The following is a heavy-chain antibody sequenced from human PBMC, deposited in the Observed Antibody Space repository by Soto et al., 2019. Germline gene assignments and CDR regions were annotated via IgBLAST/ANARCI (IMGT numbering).Heavy chain of an antibody. V-gene: IGHV3-48*03. Sequence: EVQLVESGGGLVQPGGSLRLSCAASGFSFSTYEMNWVRQAPGKGLEWVSYISGSGYTTYYADSVKGRFIISRDTPKNSLFLQMNSLRAEDTAVFYCARDGGDGYNWGFDCWGQGTLVIVSS. J-gene: IGHJ4*02. CDR1: GFSFSTYE. D-gene: IGHD5-12*01. CDR3: ARDGGDGYNWGFDC. CDR2: ISGSGYTT.